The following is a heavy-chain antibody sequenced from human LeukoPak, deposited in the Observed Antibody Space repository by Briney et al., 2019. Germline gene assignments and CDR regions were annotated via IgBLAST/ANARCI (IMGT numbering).Heavy chain of an antibody. J-gene: IGHJ4*02. Sequence: GGSLRLSCAASGFIFDNFAMSWVRQAPGKGLEWVSDINWNGGSTGYADFVKGRFIISRENAKNSLYLQMNSLRAEDTALHHCARVRPGRDGYNYFEHWGQGTLVTVSS. CDR3: ARVRPGRDGYNYFEH. CDR2: INWNGGST. CDR1: GFIFDNFA. D-gene: IGHD5-24*01. V-gene: IGHV3-20*01.